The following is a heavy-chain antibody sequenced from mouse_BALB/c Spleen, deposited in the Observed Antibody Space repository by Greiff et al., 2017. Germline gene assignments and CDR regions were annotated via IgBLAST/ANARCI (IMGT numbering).Heavy chain of an antibody. CDR1: GYTFTSYV. J-gene: IGHJ4*01. D-gene: IGHD1-1*01. Sequence: VQLQQSGPELVKPGASVKMSCKASGYTFTSYVMHWVKQKPGQGLEWIGYINPYNDGTKYNEKFKGKATLTSDKSSSTAYMELSSLTSEDSAVYYCAFYGSSHYYAMDYWGQGTSVTVSS. V-gene: IGHV1-14*01. CDR3: AFYGSSHYYAMDY. CDR2: INPYNDGT.